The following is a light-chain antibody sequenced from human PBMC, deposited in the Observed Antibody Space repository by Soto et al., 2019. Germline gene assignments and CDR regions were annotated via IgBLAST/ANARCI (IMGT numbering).Light chain of an antibody. CDR3: QQYNSYSRT. V-gene: IGKV3D-7*01. CDR1: QSVTSNS. CDR2: GAS. J-gene: IGKJ1*01. Sequence: PGERVTLSCRASQSVTSNSLIWYQHEPGQAPRLLISGASTRATGIAARFSGSGSGTDFTLTISSLQPDDFATYYCQQYNSYSRTFGQGTKVDIK.